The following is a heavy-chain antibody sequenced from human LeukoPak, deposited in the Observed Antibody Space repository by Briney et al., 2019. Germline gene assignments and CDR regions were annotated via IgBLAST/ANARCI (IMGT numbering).Heavy chain of an antibody. Sequence: QTLSLTCAISGDSVSSNSAAWNWIRQSPSRGLEWLGRTSYRTKWYNDYAVSVKSRITINPDTSKNQFSLQLNSLTPEDTAVYYCARDEALIAAAGVYYGMDVWGQRTTVTVSS. CDR2: TSYRTKWYN. V-gene: IGHV6-1*01. CDR1: GDSVSSNSAA. CDR3: ARDEALIAAAGVYYGMDV. J-gene: IGHJ6*02. D-gene: IGHD6-13*01.